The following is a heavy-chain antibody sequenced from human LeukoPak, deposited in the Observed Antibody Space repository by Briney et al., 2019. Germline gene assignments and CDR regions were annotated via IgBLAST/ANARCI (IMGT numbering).Heavy chain of an antibody. V-gene: IGHV3-33*01. J-gene: IGHJ6*04. CDR2: VWYDGSNK. CDR3: ARRGMDGSGSYLDG. CDR1: GFTFSSFG. Sequence: PGGSLRLSCVASGFTFSSFGIHWVRQAPGKGLEWVAAVWYDGSNKYYADSVKGRFTISRDNSKNTVYLQMNSLRAEDTAVYYCARRGMDGSGSYLDGCSKGTTVTVSS. D-gene: IGHD3-10*01.